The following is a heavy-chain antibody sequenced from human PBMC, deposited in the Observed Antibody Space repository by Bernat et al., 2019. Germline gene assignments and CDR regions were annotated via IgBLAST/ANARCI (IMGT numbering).Heavy chain of an antibody. V-gene: IGHV3-48*03. Sequence: EVQLVESGGGLVQPGGSLRLSCAASGFTFSSYEMNWVRQAPGKGLEWVSYISSSGSTIYEADSGKGRFNIPRDNAQKFMFLQINSLRAEETAVYYCGRNLAGGGPGGVDYWGQGTLVTVSS. J-gene: IGHJ4*02. CDR3: GRNLAGGGPGGVDY. D-gene: IGHD4-23*01. CDR2: ISSSGSTI. CDR1: GFTFSSYE.